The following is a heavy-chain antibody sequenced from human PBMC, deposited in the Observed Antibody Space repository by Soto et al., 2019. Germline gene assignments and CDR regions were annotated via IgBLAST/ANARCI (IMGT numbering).Heavy chain of an antibody. CDR2: IIPIFGTA. Sequence: QVQLVQSGAEVKKPGSSVKVSCKASGGTFSSYAISWVRQAPGQGLEWMGGIIPIFGTANYAQKFQGRVTITPDKSTSTAYMELSSLRSEDTAVYYCARRVIIAAAVLAFNGMDVWGQGTTVTVSS. CDR3: ARRVIIAAAVLAFNGMDV. J-gene: IGHJ6*02. CDR1: GGTFSSYA. V-gene: IGHV1-69*06. D-gene: IGHD6-13*01.